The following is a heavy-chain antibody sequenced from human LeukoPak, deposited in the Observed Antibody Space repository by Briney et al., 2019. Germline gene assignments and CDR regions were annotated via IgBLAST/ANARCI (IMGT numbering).Heavy chain of an antibody. J-gene: IGHJ4*02. Sequence: GGSLRLSCAASGFTFSNFAMSWVRQAPGKGLEWVSAITNSGGGTYYGDSVKGRFTTSRDNSKNTLYLQMSSLRAEDTAVYYCAISDHNIWFGLNYWGQGALVTVSS. V-gene: IGHV3-23*01. CDR3: AISDHNIWFGLNY. D-gene: IGHD3-10*01. CDR2: ITNSGGGT. CDR1: GFTFSNFA.